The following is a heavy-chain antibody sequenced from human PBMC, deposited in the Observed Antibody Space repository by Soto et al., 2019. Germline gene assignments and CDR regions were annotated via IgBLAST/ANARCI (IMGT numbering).Heavy chain of an antibody. V-gene: IGHV2-5*02. J-gene: IGHJ4*02. CDR1: VFSLNTHTVG. D-gene: IGHD5-12*01. CDR2: IYWDDDK. Sequence: QLTLKESGPTMVKPTQTLTLTCTFSVFSLNTHTVGVGWIRQPPGKALEWLGFIYWDDDKRYSPYLKNRLTIPKDTSKNQVVLTMTNMDPVDTGTSYCAHSYLGYPLEYWGQGTLVTVSS. CDR3: AHSYLGYPLEY.